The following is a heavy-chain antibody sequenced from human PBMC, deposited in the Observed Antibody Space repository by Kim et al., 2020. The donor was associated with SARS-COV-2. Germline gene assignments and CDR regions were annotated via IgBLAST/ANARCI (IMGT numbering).Heavy chain of an antibody. CDR2: ISSNGGST. J-gene: IGHJ6*02. CDR1: GFTFSSYA. D-gene: IGHD3-10*01. Sequence: GGSLRLSCSASGFTFSSYAMHWVRQAPGKGLEYVSAISSNGGSTYYADSVKGRFTISRDNSKNTLYLQMSSLRAEDTAVYYCVPRKGGSGSYRRSEGGEAWLDVWGQGTTVTVSS. CDR3: VPRKGGSGSYRRSEGGEAWLDV. V-gene: IGHV3-64D*06.